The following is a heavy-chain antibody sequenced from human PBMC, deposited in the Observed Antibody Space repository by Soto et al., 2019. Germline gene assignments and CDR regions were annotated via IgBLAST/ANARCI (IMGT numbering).Heavy chain of an antibody. CDR3: ARGRFFRLPPAIRN. V-gene: IGHV1-8*01. D-gene: IGHD2-2*02. CDR1: GYTFTSYD. J-gene: IGHJ4*02. Sequence: QVPLVQSGAEVKKPGASVKVSCKASGYTFTSYDINWVRQATGQGLEWMGWMNPNSGNTGYAQKFQGRVTMTRNSYISTAYLELSSLRSEGTAVYCCARGRFFRLPPAIRNWGQGTLVNVSS. CDR2: MNPNSGNT.